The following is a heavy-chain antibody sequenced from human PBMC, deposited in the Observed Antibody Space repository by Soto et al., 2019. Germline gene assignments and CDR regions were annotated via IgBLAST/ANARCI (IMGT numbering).Heavy chain of an antibody. D-gene: IGHD1-26*01. CDR3: ARDGVGATTFFGFLDY. CDR1: ASIFKGHG. Sequence: QVQLVESGGGVVQPGGSLRLSCAASASIFKGHGMHWVRQAPVKGLEWVAIIRYDGSDEHYGDSVKGRFTISRDNSKNMLYLQMNSLRAEDTAVYYCARDGVGATTFFGFLDYWGQGTLVTVSS. J-gene: IGHJ4*02. V-gene: IGHV3-33*08. CDR2: IRYDGSDE.